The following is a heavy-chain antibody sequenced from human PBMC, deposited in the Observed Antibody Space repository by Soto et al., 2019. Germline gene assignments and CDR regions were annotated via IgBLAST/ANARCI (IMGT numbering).Heavy chain of an antibody. D-gene: IGHD2-21*02. Sequence: GGSLRLSCAASGFTFSSYWMSWVRQAPGKGLEWVANIKQDGSEKYYVDSVEGRFTISRDNAKNSLYLQMNSLRAEDTAVYYCASSRSTAVIDYWGQGTLVTVSS. CDR1: GFTFSSYW. CDR2: IKQDGSEK. V-gene: IGHV3-7*01. CDR3: ASSRSTAVIDY. J-gene: IGHJ4*02.